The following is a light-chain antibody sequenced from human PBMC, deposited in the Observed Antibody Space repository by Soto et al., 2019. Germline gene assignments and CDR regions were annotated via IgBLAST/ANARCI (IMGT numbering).Light chain of an antibody. CDR2: GVS. V-gene: IGLV2-14*01. CDR1: ITDIGAYNY. J-gene: IGLJ1*01. Sequence: QSVLTQPASVSGSPGQSITISCTGTITDIGAYNYVSWYQQHPGKAPKLLIYGVSSRPSGVSNRFSGSKSGNAAYLTISGLQADDEAEYYCSSYTSSITPYVFGTGTRSTS. CDR3: SSYTSSITPYV.